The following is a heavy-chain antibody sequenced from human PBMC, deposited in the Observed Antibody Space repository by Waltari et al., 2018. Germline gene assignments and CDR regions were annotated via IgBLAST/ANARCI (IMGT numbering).Heavy chain of an antibody. D-gene: IGHD2-15*01. CDR3: AKLAHSHCSGGSCYGYYFDY. J-gene: IGHJ4*02. CDR1: GFTFSSYA. V-gene: IGHV3-23*01. Sequence: EVQLLESGGGLVQPGGSLRLSCAASGFTFSSYAMSWVRQAPGKGLEWVSAIRGSCGSTYYADSVKGRFTISRDNSKNTLYLQMNSLRAEDTAVYYCAKLAHSHCSGGSCYGYYFDYWGQGTLVTVSS. CDR2: IRGSCGST.